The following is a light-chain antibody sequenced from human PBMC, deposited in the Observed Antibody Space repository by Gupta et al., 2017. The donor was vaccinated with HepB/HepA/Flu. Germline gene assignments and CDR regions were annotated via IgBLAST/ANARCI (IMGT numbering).Light chain of an antibody. CDR2: GAS. J-gene: IGKJ3*01. CDR1: QSVSSY. CDR3: HQRSNWPRT. V-gene: IGKV3-11*01. Sequence: EIVLTQSPATLSLSPGESATLSCRASQSVSSYLAWYQHKPGQAPRLLIYGASTRAPGIPARFSGSGSGTDFTLSISTLEPEDFAVYYCHQRSNWPRTFGPGTKVDIK.